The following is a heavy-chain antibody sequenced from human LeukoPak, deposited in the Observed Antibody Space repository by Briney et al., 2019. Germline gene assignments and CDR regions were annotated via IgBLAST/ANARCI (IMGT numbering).Heavy chain of an antibody. CDR2: ISGSGGST. Sequence: GGFLRLSCAASGFTFSSYAMSWVRQAPGKGLEWVSAISGSGGSTYYADSVKGRFTISRDNSKNTLYLQMNSLRAEDTAVYYCAKARERTLDAFDIWGQGTMVTVSS. J-gene: IGHJ3*02. V-gene: IGHV3-23*01. D-gene: IGHD1-26*01. CDR1: GFTFSSYA. CDR3: AKARERTLDAFDI.